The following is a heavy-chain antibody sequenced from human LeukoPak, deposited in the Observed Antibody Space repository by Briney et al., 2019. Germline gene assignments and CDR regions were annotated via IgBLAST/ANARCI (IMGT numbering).Heavy chain of an antibody. V-gene: IGHV3-23*01. Sequence: GGSLRLSCAASGFTFSSYAMSWVRQAPGKGLEWVSAISGSGGSTYYADSVKGRFTISRDNAKNSLYLQMNSLRAEDTAVYYCASGPKISSVDYWGQGTLVTVSS. CDR2: ISGSGGST. CDR1: GFTFSSYA. J-gene: IGHJ4*02. D-gene: IGHD3-3*02. CDR3: ASGPKISSVDY.